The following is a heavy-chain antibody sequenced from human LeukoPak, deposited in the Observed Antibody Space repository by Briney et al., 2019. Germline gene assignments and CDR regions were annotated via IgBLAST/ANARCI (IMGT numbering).Heavy chain of an antibody. CDR3: VKGYGFDY. J-gene: IGHJ4*02. D-gene: IGHD5-18*01. Sequence: GGSLRLSCAASGFTFSSYWMHWVRQAPGKGLVWVSRISPDGSTTGHADSVKGRFTLSRDNSKNTLYLQMSSLRAEDTAVYYCVKGYGFDYWGQGTLVTVSS. CDR1: GFTFSSYW. CDR2: ISPDGSTT. V-gene: IGHV3-74*01.